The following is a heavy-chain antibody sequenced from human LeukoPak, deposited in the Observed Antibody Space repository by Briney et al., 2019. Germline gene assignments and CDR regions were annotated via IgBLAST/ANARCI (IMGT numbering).Heavy chain of an antibody. Sequence: PSETLSLTCTVSGYSISSGYYWGWIRPPPGKGLEWIGSIYRSGSTYDNPSPKSRVTISLDTSKNHFSLKLSSVTAADTAVYYCARGGGYYYYCMDVWGKGTTVTVS. CDR2: IYRSGST. V-gene: IGHV4-38-2*02. CDR1: GYSISSGYY. J-gene: IGHJ6*03. CDR3: ARGGGYYYYCMDV.